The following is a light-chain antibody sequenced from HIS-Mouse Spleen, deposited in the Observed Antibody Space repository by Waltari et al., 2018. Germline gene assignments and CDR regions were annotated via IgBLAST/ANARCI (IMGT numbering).Light chain of an antibody. V-gene: IGLV3-10*01. CDR1: ALPKKY. J-gene: IGLJ2*01. CDR2: EDS. Sequence: SYELTQPPSVSVSPGQTARITCSGDALPKKYAYWYPQKSGPAPVLVIYEDSKRPSGIPERFSGSSSWTMATLTISGAQVEDEADYYCYSTDSSGNHRVFGGGTKLTVL. CDR3: YSTDSSGNHRV.